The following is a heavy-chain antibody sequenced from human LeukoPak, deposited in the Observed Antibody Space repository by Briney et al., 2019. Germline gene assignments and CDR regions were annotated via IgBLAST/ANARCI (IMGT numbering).Heavy chain of an antibody. D-gene: IGHD6-19*01. J-gene: IGHJ4*02. Sequence: SETLSLTCAVYGGSFSGYYWSWIRQPPGKGLEWIGEINHSGSTNYNPSLKSRVTISVDTSKNQFSLKLSSVTAADTAVYYCAISSGWYGIDYWGQGTLVTVSS. CDR3: AISSGWYGIDY. CDR1: GGSFSGYY. V-gene: IGHV4-34*01. CDR2: INHSGST.